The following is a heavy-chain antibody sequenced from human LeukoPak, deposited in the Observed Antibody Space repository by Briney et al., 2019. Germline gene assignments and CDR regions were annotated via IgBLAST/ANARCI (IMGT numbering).Heavy chain of an antibody. J-gene: IGHJ4*02. CDR1: GFTFSSYW. CDR3: AKYQPYSSGWELDY. V-gene: IGHV3-74*01. CDR2: INSDGSST. Sequence: PRGSLRLSCAASGFTFSSYWMHWVRQAPGKGLVWVSRINSDGSSTSYADSVKGRFTISRDNAKNTLYLQMNSLRAEDTAVYYCAKYQPYSSGWELDYWGQGTLVTVSS. D-gene: IGHD6-19*01.